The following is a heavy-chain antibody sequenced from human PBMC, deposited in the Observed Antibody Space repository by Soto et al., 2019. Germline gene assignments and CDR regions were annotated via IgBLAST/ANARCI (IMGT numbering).Heavy chain of an antibody. CDR2: IYWVDDK. D-gene: IGHD6-19*01. Sequence: QITLKESGPTLVKPTQTLTLTCTFSGFSLSRTRVAVGWIRQPPGKALEWLALIYWVDDKPYSPFLKSRLTITKDASKNQVVLTMSNMDPVDTATYYCAHSVVAGLGYYFDYWGQGTLVTVSS. CDR3: AHSVVAGLGYYFDY. CDR1: GFSLSRTRVA. J-gene: IGHJ4*02. V-gene: IGHV2-5*02.